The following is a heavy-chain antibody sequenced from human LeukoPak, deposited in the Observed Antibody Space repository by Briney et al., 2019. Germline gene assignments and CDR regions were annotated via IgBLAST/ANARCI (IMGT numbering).Heavy chain of an antibody. CDR3: ARATMSYSTSEAFDI. J-gene: IGHJ3*02. V-gene: IGHV3-33*01. CDR2: IRYDGSKK. CDR1: GFTFSSYG. D-gene: IGHD6-13*01. Sequence: QPGGSLRLSCAASGFTFSSYGMHWVRQTPGKGLEWVAVIRYDGSKKYYADSVKGRFTISRDNSKNTLYVQMNSLRAEDTAVYCARATMSYSTSEAFDIWGQGTMVTVSS.